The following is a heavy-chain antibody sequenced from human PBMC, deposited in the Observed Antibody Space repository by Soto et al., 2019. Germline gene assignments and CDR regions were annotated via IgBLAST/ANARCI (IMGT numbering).Heavy chain of an antibody. J-gene: IGHJ4*02. CDR2: ISAYNGNT. Sequence: ATVKVSCKASAYTFTSYAMHWVRQAPGQGLEWMGWISAYNGNTNYAQKLQGRVTMTTDTSTSTAYMEPRSLRSDDTAVYYCARVVVDTAMVLDYWGQGTLVTVSS. V-gene: IGHV1-18*01. CDR1: AYTFTSYA. CDR3: ARVVVDTAMVLDY. D-gene: IGHD5-18*01.